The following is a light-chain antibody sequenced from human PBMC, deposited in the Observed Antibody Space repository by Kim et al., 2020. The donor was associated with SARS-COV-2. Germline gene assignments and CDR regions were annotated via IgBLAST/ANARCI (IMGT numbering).Light chain of an antibody. V-gene: IGKV3-11*01. CDR3: QQRSNWPRT. Sequence: SLSPGERAALSCRASQSVSRYFAWYQQKPGQAPSLLFYDASNRATGIPARFSGSGSGTDFNLTISSREPEDFAVDYCQQRSNWPRTFGQGTKLEI. CDR1: QSVSRY. J-gene: IGKJ2*01. CDR2: DAS.